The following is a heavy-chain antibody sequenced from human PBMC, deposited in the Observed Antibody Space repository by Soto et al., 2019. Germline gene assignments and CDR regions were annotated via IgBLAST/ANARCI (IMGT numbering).Heavy chain of an antibody. V-gene: IGHV3-53*01. CDR1: GFTVSSNY. CDR2: IYSGGTT. J-gene: IGHJ6*02. Sequence: GGSLRLSCAVSGFTVSSNYMTWVRQAPGKGLEWVSVIYSGGTTYYADSVKGRFTISRDNSKNTLYLQINSLRAEDTAVYYCARTDAVTTSDYFHYGLDVWGQGTAVTVSS. CDR3: ARTDAVTTSDYFHYGLDV. D-gene: IGHD4-17*01.